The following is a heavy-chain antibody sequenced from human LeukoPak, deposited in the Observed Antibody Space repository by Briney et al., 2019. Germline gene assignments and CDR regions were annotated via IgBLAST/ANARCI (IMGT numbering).Heavy chain of an antibody. J-gene: IGHJ5*02. CDR3: ARADGDRDGYNFWFDP. D-gene: IGHD5-24*01. Sequence: QPGRSLRLSCEASGFTFSGYGMQWVRQAPGKGLEWVAVISYDESNKYYGDSVKGRFTISRDNSKNTLYLQMNSLRAEDTAVYYCARADGDRDGYNFWFDPWGQGTLVTVSS. CDR1: GFTFSGYG. CDR2: ISYDESNK. V-gene: IGHV3-30*03.